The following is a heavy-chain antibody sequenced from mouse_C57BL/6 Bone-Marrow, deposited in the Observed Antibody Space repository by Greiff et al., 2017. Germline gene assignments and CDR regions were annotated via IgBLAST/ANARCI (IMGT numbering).Heavy chain of an antibody. J-gene: IGHJ4*01. D-gene: IGHD1-1*01. V-gene: IGHV1-55*01. Sequence: QVHVKQPGAELVKPGASVKMSCKASGYTFTSYWITWVKQRPGQGLEWIGDIYPGSGSTNYNEKFKSKATLTVDTSSSTAYMQLSSLTSEDSAVYYCATTVVAPDYWGQGTSVTGSS. CDR1: GYTFTSYW. CDR2: IYPGSGST. CDR3: ATTVVAPDY.